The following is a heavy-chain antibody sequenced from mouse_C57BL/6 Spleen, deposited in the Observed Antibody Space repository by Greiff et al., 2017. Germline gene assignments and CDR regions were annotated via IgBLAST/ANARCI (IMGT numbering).Heavy chain of an antibody. CDR3: AREGYYYGSRGGFDY. D-gene: IGHD1-1*01. Sequence: ESGPGLVKPSQSLSLTCSVTGYSITSGYYWNWIRQFPGNKLEWMGYISYDGSNNYNPSLKNRISITRDTSKNQFFLKLNSVTTEDTAKYYCAREGYYYGSRGGFDYWGQGTTLTVSS. CDR2: ISYDGSN. V-gene: IGHV3-6*01. J-gene: IGHJ2*01. CDR1: GYSITSGYY.